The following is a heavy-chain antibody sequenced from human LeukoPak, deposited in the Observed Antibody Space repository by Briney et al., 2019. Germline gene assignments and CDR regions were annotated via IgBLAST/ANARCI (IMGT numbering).Heavy chain of an antibody. Sequence: PSETLSLTCTVSGGSISSSSYYWGWIRQPPGKGLEWIGSMYYSGSTYYNPSLKSRVTISVDTSKNQFSLKLSSVTAADTAVYYCARAFPRITMVRGVSAIRWFDPWGQGTLVTVSS. V-gene: IGHV4-39*07. D-gene: IGHD3-10*01. CDR3: ARAFPRITMVRGVSAIRWFDP. CDR2: MYYSGST. J-gene: IGHJ5*02. CDR1: GGSISSSSYY.